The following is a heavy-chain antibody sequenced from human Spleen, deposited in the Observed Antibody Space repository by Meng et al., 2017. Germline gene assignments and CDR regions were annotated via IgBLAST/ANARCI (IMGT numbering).Heavy chain of an antibody. V-gene: IGHV4-39*07. CDR2: IYYSGST. Sequence: SETLSLTCTVSGGSISSSSYYWGWIRQPPGKGLEWIGSIYYSGSTYYNPSLKSRVTISVDTSKNQFSLKLNSVTAADTAVYYCARYTSSGNDFWGHGTLVTVSS. CDR1: GGSISSSSYY. J-gene: IGHJ5*01. D-gene: IGHD6-13*01. CDR3: ARYTSSGNDF.